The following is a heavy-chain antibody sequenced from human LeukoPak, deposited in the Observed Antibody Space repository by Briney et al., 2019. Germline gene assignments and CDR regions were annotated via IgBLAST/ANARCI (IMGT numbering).Heavy chain of an antibody. CDR3: ARDVGEVTGDHFDY. CDR1: GGSISSGGYY. Sequence: SQTLSLTCTVSGGSISSGGYYWSWIRQHPGKGLEWIGYIYYSGSTNYNPSLKRRVTISLDTSENQFSLNLSSVTPADTALYFCARDVGEVTGDHFDYWGQGTLVTVS. V-gene: IGHV4-31*03. CDR2: IYYSGST. J-gene: IGHJ4*02. D-gene: IGHD3-9*01.